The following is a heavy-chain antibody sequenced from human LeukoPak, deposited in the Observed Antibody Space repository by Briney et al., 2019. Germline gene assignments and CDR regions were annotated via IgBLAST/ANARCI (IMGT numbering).Heavy chain of an antibody. D-gene: IGHD3-3*01. Sequence: PGGSLRLSCAASGFTFSSYSMNWVRQAPGKGLEWVSSISSSSSYIYYADSVKGRFTISRDNAKNSLYLQMNSLRAEDTAVYYCARDGVYDFWSGYYFKADYWGQGTLVTVSS. V-gene: IGHV3-21*01. CDR3: ARDGVYDFWSGYYFKADY. CDR1: GFTFSSYS. J-gene: IGHJ4*02. CDR2: ISSSSSYI.